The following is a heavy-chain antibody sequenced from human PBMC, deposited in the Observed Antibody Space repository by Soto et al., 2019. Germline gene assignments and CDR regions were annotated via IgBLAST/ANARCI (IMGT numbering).Heavy chain of an antibody. J-gene: IGHJ4*02. Sequence: VQLVESGGGVVQPGRSLRLSCAASGFTFSDYAMHWVRQAPGKGLEWVAVVSHDGRNTHYADSVKGRFTISRDSSKNTVSXEXTSLRAXDTAVYYCAKGGRQWLVTSDFNYWGQGALVTVSS. CDR2: VSHDGRNT. CDR3: AKGGRQWLVTSDFNY. V-gene: IGHV3-30*18. CDR1: GFTFSDYA. D-gene: IGHD6-19*01.